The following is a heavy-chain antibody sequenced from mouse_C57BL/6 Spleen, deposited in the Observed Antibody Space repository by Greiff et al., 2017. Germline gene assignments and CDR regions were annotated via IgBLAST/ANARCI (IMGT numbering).Heavy chain of an antibody. CDR1: GYTFTSYW. Sequence: QVQLQQPGAELVMPGASVKLSCKASGYTFTSYWMHWVKQRPGQGLEWIGEIDPSDSYTNYNQKFKGKSTLTVDKSSSTAYIQLSSLTSEDFAFYYCARSGKYSNYGYCDVWGPGTTVTVSS. CDR2: IDPSDSYT. V-gene: IGHV1-69*01. CDR3: ARSGKYSNYGYCDV. D-gene: IGHD2-5*01. J-gene: IGHJ1*01.